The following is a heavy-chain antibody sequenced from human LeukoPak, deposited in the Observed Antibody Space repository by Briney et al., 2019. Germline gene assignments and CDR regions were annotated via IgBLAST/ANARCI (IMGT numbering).Heavy chain of an antibody. Sequence: PGGSLRLSCASSGFTFSSYGMHWVRQAPGKGLEWVAVISYDGSNKYYADSVKGRFTISRDNSKNTLYLQMNSLRAEDTAVYYCAKLAEKVTIYGSGLAFVYWGQGTLVTVSS. CDR1: GFTFSSYG. CDR2: ISYDGSNK. CDR3: AKLAEKVTIYGSGLAFVY. J-gene: IGHJ4*02. V-gene: IGHV3-30*18. D-gene: IGHD3-10*01.